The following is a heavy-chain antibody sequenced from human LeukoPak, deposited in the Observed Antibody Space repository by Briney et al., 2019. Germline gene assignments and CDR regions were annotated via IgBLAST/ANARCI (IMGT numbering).Heavy chain of an antibody. CDR3: ARDRSSYGDAFDI. Sequence: SETLSLTCTVSGGSISSYYWSWIRQHPGKGLEWIGYIYYSGSAYYNPSLKSRVTISVDTSKNQFSLKLSSVTAADTAVYYCARDRSSYGDAFDIWGQGTMVTVSS. D-gene: IGHD1-26*01. CDR1: GGSISSYY. CDR2: IYYSGSA. J-gene: IGHJ3*02. V-gene: IGHV4-59*06.